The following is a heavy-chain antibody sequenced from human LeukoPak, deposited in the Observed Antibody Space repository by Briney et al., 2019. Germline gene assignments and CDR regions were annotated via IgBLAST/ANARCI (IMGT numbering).Heavy chain of an antibody. CDR3: AKTLGYSGYFSP. J-gene: IGHJ5*02. D-gene: IGHD3-22*01. V-gene: IGHV3-23*01. CDR2: IRGSGGNT. Sequence: GGSLRLSCAASGFTFSSYGMSWVRQAPGKGLEWVSSIRGSGGNTYYADSVKGRFTISRDNSKNMLYLQMNSLRAEDTAVYYCAKTLGYSGYFSPWGQGTLVTVSS. CDR1: GFTFSSYG.